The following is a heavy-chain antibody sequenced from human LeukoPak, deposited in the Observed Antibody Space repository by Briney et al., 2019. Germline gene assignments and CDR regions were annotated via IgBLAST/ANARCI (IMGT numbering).Heavy chain of an antibody. J-gene: IGHJ4*02. CDR3: ATAYYDILTGYPYYFDY. CDR1: GYTFTSYA. D-gene: IGHD3-9*01. V-gene: IGHV1-3*01. Sequence: AAVKVSCKASGYTFTSYAMHWVRQAPGQRLEWMGWINAGNGNTKYSQKFQGRVTITRDTSASTAYMELSSLRSEDTAVYYCATAYYDILTGYPYYFDYWGQGTLVTVSS. CDR2: INAGNGNT.